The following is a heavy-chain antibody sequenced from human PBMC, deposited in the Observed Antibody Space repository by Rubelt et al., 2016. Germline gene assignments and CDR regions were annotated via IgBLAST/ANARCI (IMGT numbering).Heavy chain of an antibody. J-gene: IGHJ4*02. CDR2: IYYSGSP. CDR1: GGSISSSSYY. Sequence: QLQLQESGPGLVKPSETLSLTCTVSGGSISSSSYYWGWIRQPPGKGLEWIGSIYYSGSPYYNPSLKSRVTISVDTSKNQFSLKLSSVTAADTVVYYCARLYDSSGYYAERYFDYWGQGTLVTVSS. D-gene: IGHD3-22*01. V-gene: IGHV4-39*01. CDR3: ARLYDSSGYYAERYFDY.